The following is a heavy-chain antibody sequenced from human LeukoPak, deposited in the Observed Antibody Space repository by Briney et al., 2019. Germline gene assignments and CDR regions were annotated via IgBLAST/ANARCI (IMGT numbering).Heavy chain of an antibody. J-gene: IGHJ1*01. Sequence: GGSLRLSCEGSGFTFSNYWMGWVREAPGKGLRWVANIKTDGSEKYYVDSVKGRFTISRDNAKNSLYLQMNSLRAEDTAVYYCATYSSLNRREFQYWGQGTLLTVSS. V-gene: IGHV3-7*01. CDR1: GFTFSNYW. CDR3: ATYSSLNRREFQY. CDR2: IKTDGSEK. D-gene: IGHD3-22*01.